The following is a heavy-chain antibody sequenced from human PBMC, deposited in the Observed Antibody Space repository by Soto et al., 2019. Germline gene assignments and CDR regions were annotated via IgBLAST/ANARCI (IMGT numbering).Heavy chain of an antibody. D-gene: IGHD6-19*01. CDR3: ARGGEQWLAYGMDV. V-gene: IGHV1-46*01. J-gene: IGHJ6*02. CDR2: INPSGGST. Sequence: GASVKVSCKASGYSFTSYYMHWVRQAPGQGLEWMGIINPSGGSTSYAQKFQGRVTMTRDTSMSTVYMEMSSLRTEDTAVYYCARGGEQWLAYGMDVWGQGTTVTVSS. CDR1: GYSFTSYY.